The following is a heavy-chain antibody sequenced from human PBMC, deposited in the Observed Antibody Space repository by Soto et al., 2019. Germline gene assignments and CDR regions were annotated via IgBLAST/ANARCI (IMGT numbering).Heavy chain of an antibody. Sequence: QITLKESGPTLVKPTQTLTVTCTFSGFSLSTNGEGVGWIRQPPGKALEWLAVIYWDDDKRYSPSLKSRLTITKDTSKKPVVLTMTNMDPVDTATYSCAHSYYYDSSAYPFAYWGQGTLVTVSS. V-gene: IGHV2-5*02. J-gene: IGHJ4*02. CDR3: AHSYYYDSSAYPFAY. D-gene: IGHD3-22*01. CDR2: IYWDDDK. CDR1: GFSLSTNGEG.